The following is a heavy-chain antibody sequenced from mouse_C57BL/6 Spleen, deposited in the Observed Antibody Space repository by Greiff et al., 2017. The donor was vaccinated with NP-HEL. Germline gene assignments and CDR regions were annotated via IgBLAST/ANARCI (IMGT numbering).Heavy chain of an antibody. V-gene: IGHV5-17*01. CDR2: ISSGSSTI. J-gene: IGHJ2*01. D-gene: IGHD4-1*01. Sequence: EVKVVESGGGLVKPGGSLKLSCAASGFTFSDYGMHWVRQAPEKGLEWVAYISSGSSTIYYADTVKGRFTISRDNAKNTLFLQMTSLRSEDTAMYYCARKLGQGDYFDYWGQGTTLTVSS. CDR1: GFTFSDYG. CDR3: ARKLGQGDYFDY.